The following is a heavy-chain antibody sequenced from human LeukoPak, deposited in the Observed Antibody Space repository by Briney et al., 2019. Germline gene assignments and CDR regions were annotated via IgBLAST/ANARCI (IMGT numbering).Heavy chain of an antibody. V-gene: IGHV4-39*07. D-gene: IGHD4-11*01. CDR2: IYYSGST. J-gene: IGHJ5*02. CDR1: GGSITRSSYH. Sequence: IPSETLSLTCTVSGGSITRSSYHWGWIRQPPGRGLEWIGSIYYSGSTYYNPSLKSRVTISVDTSKNQFSLKLSSVTAADTAVYYCARDPPLTTWGQGTLVTVSS. CDR3: ARDPPLTT.